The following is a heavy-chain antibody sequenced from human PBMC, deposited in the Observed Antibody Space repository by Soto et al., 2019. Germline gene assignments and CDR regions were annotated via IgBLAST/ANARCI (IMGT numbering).Heavy chain of an antibody. J-gene: IGHJ4*02. V-gene: IGHV4-31*03. CDR2: IYFTGST. Sequence: SETLSLTCTVSGHSLSSGGYYWSWIRQHPGKGLEWVGYIYFTGSTLYNPSLKSRLAMSLDTSKNQFSLRLTSVTAADTAVYFCERDWGSSGWTNWGEGTLVTVYS. D-gene: IGHD6-19*01. CDR3: ERDWGSSGWTN. CDR1: GHSLSSGGYY.